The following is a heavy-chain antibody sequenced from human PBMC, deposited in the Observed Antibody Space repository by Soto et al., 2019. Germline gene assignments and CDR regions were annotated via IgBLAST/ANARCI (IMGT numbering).Heavy chain of an antibody. Sequence: EVQLVESGGGLVQPGRSLRLSCAASGFTFDDYAMHWVRQAPGKGLEWVSGISWNSGSIGYADSVKGRFTISRDNAKNSLYLQMNSLRAEDTALYYCAKGPSRAPPHFWGQGTMVTVSS. V-gene: IGHV3-9*01. CDR3: AKGPSRAPPHF. CDR1: GFTFDDYA. J-gene: IGHJ3*01. CDR2: ISWNSGSI.